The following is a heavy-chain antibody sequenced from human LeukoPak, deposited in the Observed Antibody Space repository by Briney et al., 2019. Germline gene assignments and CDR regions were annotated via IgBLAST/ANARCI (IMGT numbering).Heavy chain of an antibody. D-gene: IGHD3-3*01. Sequence: PSETLSLTCAVSGGSISSSNWWSWVRQPPGKGLGWIGEIYHSGSTNYNPSLKSRVTISVDKSKNQFSLKLSSVTAADTAVYYCARVGGLVSSFDYWGQGTLVTVSS. J-gene: IGHJ4*02. CDR1: GGSISSSNW. CDR3: ARVGGLVSSFDY. CDR2: IYHSGST. V-gene: IGHV4-4*02.